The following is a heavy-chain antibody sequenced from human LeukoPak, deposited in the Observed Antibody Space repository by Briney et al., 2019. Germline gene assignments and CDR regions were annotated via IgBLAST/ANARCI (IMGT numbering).Heavy chain of an antibody. D-gene: IGHD1-26*01. CDR2: ISNSDGNT. V-gene: IGHV3-NL1*01. J-gene: IGHJ3*02. CDR1: GFTFSSYG. Sequence: AGGSLRLSCAASGFTFSSYGMHWVRQAPGKGLDWVSTISNSDGNTYHADSVKGRFTISRDNSKNTLYLQMNSLRAEDTAVYYCATPRGGKLLLDAFDIWGQGTMVTVSS. CDR3: ATPRGGKLLLDAFDI.